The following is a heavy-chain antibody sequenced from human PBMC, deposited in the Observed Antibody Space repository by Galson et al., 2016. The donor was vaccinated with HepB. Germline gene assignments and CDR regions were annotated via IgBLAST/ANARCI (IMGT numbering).Heavy chain of an antibody. D-gene: IGHD5-18*01. J-gene: IGHJ6*02. CDR3: ARGQRYSYLYGMDV. V-gene: IGHV3-53*01. Sequence: SLRLSCAASGFTVSDNYMTWVRQAPGKGLEWVSLIYSAGATYYADSVKGRFTISRDNSKNTLVLQMNSLRAEDTAVYYCARGQRYSYLYGMDVWGQGTTVTVSS. CDR1: GFTVSDNY. CDR2: IYSAGAT.